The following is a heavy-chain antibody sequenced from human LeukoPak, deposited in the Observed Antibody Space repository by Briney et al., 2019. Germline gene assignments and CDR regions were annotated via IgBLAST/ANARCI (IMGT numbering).Heavy chain of an antibody. D-gene: IGHD3-22*01. J-gene: IGHJ1*01. V-gene: IGHV1-2*02. Sequence: ASVKVSCKASGYTFTGYYMHWVRQAPGQGLEWMGWINPNSGGTNYAQKCQGRVTMTRDTSISTAYMELSRLRSDDTAVYYCARDSYYDSSGYYSSEYFQPWGQGTLVTVSS. CDR2: INPNSGGT. CDR3: ARDSYYDSSGYYSSEYFQP. CDR1: GYTFTGYY.